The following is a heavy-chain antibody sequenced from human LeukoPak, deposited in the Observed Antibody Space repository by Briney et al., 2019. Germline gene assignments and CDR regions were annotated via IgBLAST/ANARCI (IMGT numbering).Heavy chain of an antibody. CDR3: AREGQTTDDDYGMDV. J-gene: IGHJ6*02. V-gene: IGHV3-21*01. CDR2: ISSSSSYT. D-gene: IGHD4-11*01. CDR1: GFTFSSYS. Sequence: PGGSLRLSCAASGFTFSSYSMNWVRQAPGKGLEWVSSISSSSSYTYYADSVKGRFTISRDNAKNSLYLQMNSLRAEDTAVYYCAREGQTTDDDYGMDVWGQGTTVTVSS.